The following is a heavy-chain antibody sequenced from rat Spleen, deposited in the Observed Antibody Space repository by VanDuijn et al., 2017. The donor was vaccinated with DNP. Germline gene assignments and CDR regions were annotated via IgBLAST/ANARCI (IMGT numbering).Heavy chain of an antibody. CDR1: GFTFSDYN. CDR2: ISYDGSSA. D-gene: IGHD3-1*01. CDR3: VRWNSCHFDY. Sequence: DVQLVESGGGLVQPGRSLELSCAASGFTFSDYNMAWVRQAPKKGVEWVATISYDGSSADYGEYVKGRVTLYRENAKSTLYLQMNSLRSEDMATYYCVRWNSCHFDYWGQGVMVTVSS. J-gene: IGHJ2*01. V-gene: IGHV5-7*01.